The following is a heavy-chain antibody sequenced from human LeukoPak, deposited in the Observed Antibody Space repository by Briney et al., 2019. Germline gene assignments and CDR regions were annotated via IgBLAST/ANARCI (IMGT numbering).Heavy chain of an antibody. CDR2: IYYRGTT. CDR1: GVSISSSY. D-gene: IGHD3-10*01. CDR3: ATGYSYGSASYYNFDS. J-gene: IGHJ4*02. Sequence: SETLSLTCTVAGVSISSSYWSWIRQPPGKGLEWIGYIYYRGTTNYNPSLKSRVTISVATSKNHFSLNLSSVTAADTAVYYCATGYSYGSASYYNFDSWGQGTLVTVSS. V-gene: IGHV4-59*01.